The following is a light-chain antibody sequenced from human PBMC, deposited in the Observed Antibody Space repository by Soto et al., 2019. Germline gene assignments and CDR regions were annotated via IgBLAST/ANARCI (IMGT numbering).Light chain of an antibody. J-gene: IGKJ1*01. Sequence: DIQMTQSPSTLSASVGDRVTTTCRASQSISSWLAWYQQKPGKAPKLLIYKASSLESRVPSRFSGSGSGTEFTLTISSLQPDDFATYYCQQYNSFPWTFGQGTQVDIK. CDR1: QSISSW. CDR2: KAS. CDR3: QQYNSFPWT. V-gene: IGKV1-5*03.